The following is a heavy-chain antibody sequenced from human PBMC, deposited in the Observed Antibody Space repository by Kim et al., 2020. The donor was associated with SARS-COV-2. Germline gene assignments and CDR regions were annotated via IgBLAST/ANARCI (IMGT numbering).Heavy chain of an antibody. Sequence: GGSLRLSCAASGFTFSSYAMHWVRQAPGKGLEWVAVISYDGSNKYYADSVKGRFTISRDNSKNTLYLQMNSLRAEDTAVYYCAKYMRGVDTALFDYWGQG. V-gene: IGHV3-30*18. CDR1: GFTFSSYA. CDR2: ISYDGSNK. CDR3: AKYMRGVDTALFDY. J-gene: IGHJ4*02. D-gene: IGHD3-10*01.